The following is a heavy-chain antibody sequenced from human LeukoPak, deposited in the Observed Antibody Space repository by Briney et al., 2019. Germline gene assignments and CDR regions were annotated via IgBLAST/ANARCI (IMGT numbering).Heavy chain of an antibody. J-gene: IGHJ4*02. D-gene: IGHD6-13*01. CDR2: IYSGGST. Sequence: GGSLRLSCAASGFTVSSNYMSWVRQAPGKGLEWVSVIYSGGSTYYADSVKGRFTISRDNSKNTLYLQMNSLRAEDTAVYYCARRYLAAAPTDWGQGTLVTVSS. V-gene: IGHV3-53*01. CDR1: GFTVSSNY. CDR3: ARRYLAAAPTD.